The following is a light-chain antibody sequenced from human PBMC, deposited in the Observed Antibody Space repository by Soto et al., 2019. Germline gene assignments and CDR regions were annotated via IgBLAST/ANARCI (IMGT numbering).Light chain of an antibody. Sequence: EIVLTQSPASLSLSPGERATLSCRASQSVNSNLAWYQHKPGQAPRLLIYDASNRATGIPARFGGSGSGTDFTLTVSSLEPEDFAVYYCQHGSDWPPFTFGQGTRLE. CDR3: QHGSDWPPFT. CDR1: QSVNSN. J-gene: IGKJ5*01. CDR2: DAS. V-gene: IGKV3-11*01.